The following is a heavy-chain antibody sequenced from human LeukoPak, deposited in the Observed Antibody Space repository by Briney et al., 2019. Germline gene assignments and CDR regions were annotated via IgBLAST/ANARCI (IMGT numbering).Heavy chain of an antibody. CDR1: GFTFSSYA. CDR2: ISGSGGST. J-gene: IGHJ6*03. Sequence: GGSLRLSCAASGFTFSSYAMSWVRQAPGKGLEWVSAISGSGGSTYYADSVKGRFTISRDNSKNTLYLQMNSLRAEDTAVYYCAKDDGGSYYIYYYMDVWGKGTTVTISS. D-gene: IGHD3-16*01. CDR3: AKDDGGSYYIYYYMDV. V-gene: IGHV3-23*01.